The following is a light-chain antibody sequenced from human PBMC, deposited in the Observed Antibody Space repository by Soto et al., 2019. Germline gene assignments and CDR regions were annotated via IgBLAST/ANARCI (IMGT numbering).Light chain of an antibody. Sequence: QSALAQPASVSGSPGQSITISCTGTSSDVGSYNPVSWYQQHPGKAPKLMIYEGSKRPSGVSNRFSGSKSGNTASLTISGLQAEDEADYYCCSYARGSTYVFGTGTKVTVL. CDR2: EGS. CDR1: SSDVGSYNP. CDR3: CSYARGSTYV. V-gene: IGLV2-23*01. J-gene: IGLJ1*01.